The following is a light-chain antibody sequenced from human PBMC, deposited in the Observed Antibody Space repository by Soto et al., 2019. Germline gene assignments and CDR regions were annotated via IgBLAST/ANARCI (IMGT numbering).Light chain of an antibody. CDR1: SSDVGGYNY. V-gene: IGLV2-14*01. CDR3: SSYTSSSTLVG. Sequence: LTQPASVSGSPGQSITISCTGTSSDVGGYNYVSWYQQHPGKAPKLMIYDVSNRPSGVSNRFSGSKSGNTASLTISGLQAEDEADYYCSSYTSSSTLVGFGGGTKVTVL. J-gene: IGLJ2*01. CDR2: DVS.